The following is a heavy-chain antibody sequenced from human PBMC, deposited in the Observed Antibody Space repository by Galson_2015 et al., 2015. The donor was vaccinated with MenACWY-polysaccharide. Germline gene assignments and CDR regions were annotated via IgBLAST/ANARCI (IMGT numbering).Heavy chain of an antibody. D-gene: IGHD6-19*01. V-gene: IGHV1-2*02. Sequence: SVKVSCKASGYTFTTYYMHWMRQAPGLGLESMGWINPNSGVTNYAQKFQGRVTMTRDTSVSTVYMELNRLRSDDTAIYYCAKVVAGSVAFDYWGQGTLVTVSS. CDR3: AKVVAGSVAFDY. J-gene: IGHJ4*02. CDR2: INPNSGVT. CDR1: GYTFTTYY.